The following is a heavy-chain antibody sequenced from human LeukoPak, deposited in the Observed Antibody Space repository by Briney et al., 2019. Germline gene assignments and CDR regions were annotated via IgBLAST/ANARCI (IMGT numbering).Heavy chain of an antibody. CDR1: GFTFSSYA. CDR3: AKDGHIVVVVAATWGYFDY. CDR2: ISGSGGST. J-gene: IGHJ4*02. Sequence: GGSLRLSCAASGFTFSSYAMSWVRQAPGKGLEWVSAISGSGGSTYYADSVKGRFTISRDNSKNTLYLQMNSLRAEDTAVNYCAKDGHIVVVVAATWGYFDYWGQGTLVTVSS. D-gene: IGHD2-15*01. V-gene: IGHV3-23*01.